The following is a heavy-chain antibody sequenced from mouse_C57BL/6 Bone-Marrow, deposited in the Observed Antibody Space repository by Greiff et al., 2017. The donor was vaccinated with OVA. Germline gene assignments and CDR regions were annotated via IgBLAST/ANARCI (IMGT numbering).Heavy chain of an antibody. D-gene: IGHD1-1*01. CDR3: ARSPLITTVVADWYFDV. J-gene: IGHJ1*03. CDR1: GYTFTSYW. CDR2: IDPSDSYT. V-gene: IGHV1-69*01. Sequence: QVQLQQPGAELVMPGASVKLSCKASGYTFTSYWMHWVKQRPGQGLEWIGEIDPSDSYTNYNQKFKGKSTLTVDKSSSTAYMQLSSLTSEDSAVYYCARSPLITTVVADWYFDVWGTGTTVTVSS.